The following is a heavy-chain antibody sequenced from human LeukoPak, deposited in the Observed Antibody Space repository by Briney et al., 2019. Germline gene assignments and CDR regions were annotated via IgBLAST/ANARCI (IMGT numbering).Heavy chain of an antibody. CDR3: ARHLIAVAGTYYYYGMDV. CDR1: GGSISSYY. J-gene: IGHJ6*02. CDR2: IYYSGST. V-gene: IGHV4-59*08. Sequence: PSETLSLTCTVSGGSISSYYWSWIRQPPGKGLEWIGYIYYSGSTNYNPSLKSRVTISVDTSKNQFSLKLSSVTAADTAVYYCARHLIAVAGTYYYYGMDVWGQGTTVTVSS. D-gene: IGHD6-19*01.